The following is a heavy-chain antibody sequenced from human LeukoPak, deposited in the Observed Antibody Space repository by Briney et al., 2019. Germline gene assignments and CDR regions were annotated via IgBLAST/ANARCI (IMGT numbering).Heavy chain of an antibody. CDR1: GGSFSGYY. CDR3: ARGRWSIAARPRHYFDY. Sequence: PSETQSLTCADYGGSFSGYYWSWIRQPPGKGLEWIGEINHSGSTNYNPSLKSRVAISVDTSKNQFSLKLSSVTAADTAVYYCARGRWSIAARPRHYFDYWGQGTLVTVSS. J-gene: IGHJ4*02. D-gene: IGHD6-6*01. V-gene: IGHV4-34*01. CDR2: INHSGST.